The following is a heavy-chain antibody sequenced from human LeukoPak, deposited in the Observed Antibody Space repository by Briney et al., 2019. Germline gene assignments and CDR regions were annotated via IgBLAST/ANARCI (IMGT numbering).Heavy chain of an antibody. CDR3: ARIPRPALRFLEWLPHGMDV. CDR1: GGSFSGYY. CDR2: INHSGST. V-gene: IGHV4-34*01. Sequence: SETLSLTCAVYGGSFSGYYWSWIRQPPGKGLEWIGEINHSGSTNYNPSLKSRVTISVDTSKNQFSLKLSSVTAADTAVYYCARIPRPALRFLEWLPHGMDVWGQGTTVTVSS. D-gene: IGHD3-3*01. J-gene: IGHJ6*02.